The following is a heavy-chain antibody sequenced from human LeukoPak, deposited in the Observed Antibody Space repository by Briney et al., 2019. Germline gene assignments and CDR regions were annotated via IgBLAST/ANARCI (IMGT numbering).Heavy chain of an antibody. CDR2: ISYNGNNK. CDR3: AKDSAFYYIDV. Sequence: PGGSLRLSCAASGFTFSNYGMHWVRQAPGKGLEWVAVISYNGNNKYYADSVKGRFSISRDNSKNTLYLQMNSLRPEDTAVYYCAKDSAFYYIDVWGKGTTVIISS. V-gene: IGHV3-30*18. CDR1: GFTFSNYG. J-gene: IGHJ6*03. D-gene: IGHD3-10*01.